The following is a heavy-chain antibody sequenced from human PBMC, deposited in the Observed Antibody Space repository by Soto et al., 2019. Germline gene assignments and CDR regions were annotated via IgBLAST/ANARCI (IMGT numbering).Heavy chain of an antibody. Sequence: SETLSLTCTVSGGSISSGDCYWSWIRQPPGKGLEWFGYTYYSGSTYYNPSLKCRVTISVDTSKNQFSLKLSSVTAADTAVYYCARYDFWSGSINGPVWGQGTTVTVSS. CDR1: GGSISSGDCY. V-gene: IGHV4-30-4*01. J-gene: IGHJ6*02. CDR2: TYYSGST. CDR3: ARYDFWSGSINGPV. D-gene: IGHD3-3*01.